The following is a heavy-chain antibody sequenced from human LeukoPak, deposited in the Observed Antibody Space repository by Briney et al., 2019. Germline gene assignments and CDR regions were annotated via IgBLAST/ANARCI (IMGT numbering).Heavy chain of an antibody. CDR1: GGSISSSSYY. J-gene: IGHJ5*02. V-gene: IGHV4-39*07. Sequence: SETLSPTCTVSGGSISSSSYYWGWIRQPPGKGLEWIGSIYYSGSTYYNPSLKSRVTISVDTSKNQFSLKLSSVTAADTAVYYCASSITGNVNWFDPWGQGTLVTVSS. D-gene: IGHD1-20*01. CDR3: ASSITGNVNWFDP. CDR2: IYYSGST.